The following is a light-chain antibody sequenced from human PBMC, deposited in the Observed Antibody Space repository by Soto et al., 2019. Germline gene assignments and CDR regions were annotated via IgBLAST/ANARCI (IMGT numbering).Light chain of an antibody. CDR2: LGS. V-gene: IGKV2-28*01. CDR3: MQALHTPPT. Sequence: DIVMTQSPLSLPVTPGEPASISCRSSQSLLHSNGYNYLDWYLQKPGQSPQLLIYLGSNRASGVPDRFSGSGSGTDCTLKISRVEAEDVGVYYCMQALHTPPTFGQGTKLEIK. CDR1: QSLLHSNGYNY. J-gene: IGKJ2*01.